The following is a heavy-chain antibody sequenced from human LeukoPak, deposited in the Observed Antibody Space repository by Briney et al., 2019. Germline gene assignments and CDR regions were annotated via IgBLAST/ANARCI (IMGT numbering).Heavy chain of an antibody. CDR1: GGSISSGGYY. V-gene: IGHV4-30-2*01. J-gene: IGHJ2*01. D-gene: IGHD2-8*01. CDR3: ARVGVKPSTNFDL. Sequence: SETLSLTCTVSGGSISSGGYYWSWIRQPPGKGLEWIGYIYHSGSTYYNPSLKSRVTISVDRSKNQFSLKLSSVTAADTAVYYCARVGVKPSTNFDLWGRGTLVTVSS. CDR2: IYHSGST.